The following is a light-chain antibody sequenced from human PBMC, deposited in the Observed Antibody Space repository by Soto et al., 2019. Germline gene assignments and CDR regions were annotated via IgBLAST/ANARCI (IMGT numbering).Light chain of an antibody. Sequence: VLTQSPFTLYLSPGERASLSCRASQSFRGLLAWYQQKPGQAPRLLIYDAYNRATGIPPRFSGSGSGTDFTLTISSLEPEDSAVYYCQQRHAWPITFGQGTRLEI. V-gene: IGKV3-11*01. CDR2: DAY. CDR1: QSFRGL. CDR3: QQRHAWPIT. J-gene: IGKJ5*01.